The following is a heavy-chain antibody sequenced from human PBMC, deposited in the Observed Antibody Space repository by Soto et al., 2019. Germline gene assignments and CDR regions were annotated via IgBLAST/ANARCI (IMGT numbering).Heavy chain of an antibody. CDR1: GCSISSYY. CDR2: IYYSGST. Sequence: PSDTLSLTCTVSGCSISSYYWSWIRKPPGKGLEWIGYIYYSGSTNYNPSLKSRVTISVDTSKNQFSLKLSSVTAADTAVYYCARRGIAAAGSPWDYYYYMDVWGKGTTVTVS. CDR3: ARRGIAAAGSPWDYYYYMDV. D-gene: IGHD6-13*01. J-gene: IGHJ6*03. V-gene: IGHV4-59*07.